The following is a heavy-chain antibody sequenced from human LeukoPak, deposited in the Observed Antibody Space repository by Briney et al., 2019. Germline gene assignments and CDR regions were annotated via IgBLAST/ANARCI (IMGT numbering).Heavy chain of an antibody. CDR3: AKARTTVTTPHY. CDR2: IIPIFGTA. V-gene: IGHV1-69*13. D-gene: IGHD4-17*01. J-gene: IGHJ4*02. Sequence: ASVKVSCKASGGTFSSYAISWVRQAPGQGLEWMGGIIPIFGTANYAQKFQGRVTITADESTSTAYMELSSLGAGDTAIYYCAKARTTVTTPHYWGQGTLVTVSS. CDR1: GGTFSSYA.